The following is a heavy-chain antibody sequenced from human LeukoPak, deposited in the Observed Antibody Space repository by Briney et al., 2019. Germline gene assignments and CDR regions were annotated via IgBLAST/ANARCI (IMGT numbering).Heavy chain of an antibody. CDR3: ARAYCTTTACHAFDI. D-gene: IGHD2-8*01. J-gene: IGHJ3*02. V-gene: IGHV3-30*04. CDR1: VFTFTSYA. CDR2: ISYDSSNK. Sequence: GGSLRLSCAASVFTFTSYAMHWVRQAPGKGLEWLSVISYDSSNKYYADSVRGRFTISRDNSKNTLYLQMNSLRAEDTAVYTCARAYCTTTACHAFDIWGQGTVVAVSS.